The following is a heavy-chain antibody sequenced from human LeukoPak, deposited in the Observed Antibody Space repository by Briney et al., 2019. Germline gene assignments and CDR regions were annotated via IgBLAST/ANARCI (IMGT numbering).Heavy chain of an antibody. V-gene: IGHV3-53*01. CDR2: IYSGGST. Sequence: QPGGSLRLSCAASGFTFSSYWMHWVRQAPGKGLEWVSVIYSGGSTYYADSVKGRFTISRDNSKNTLYLQMNSLRAEDTAVYYCARMSIAARFSFFDYWGQGTLVTVSS. CDR3: ARMSIAARFSFFDY. CDR1: GFTFSSYW. D-gene: IGHD6-6*01. J-gene: IGHJ4*02.